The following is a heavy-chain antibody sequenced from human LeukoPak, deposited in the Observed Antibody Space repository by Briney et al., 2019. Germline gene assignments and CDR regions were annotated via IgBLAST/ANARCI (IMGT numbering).Heavy chain of an antibody. Sequence: GGSLRLSCAASGFTFSNYNMNWVRQAPGKGLDWVSSISSSTRYINYVDSVKGRFTISRDNAKNSLYLQMNSLRAEDTAVYYCVRVSLGNDYGSGSYDYWGQGTLVTVSS. D-gene: IGHD3-10*01. V-gene: IGHV3-21*01. CDR1: GFTFSNYN. CDR3: VRVSLGNDYGSGSYDY. J-gene: IGHJ4*02. CDR2: ISSSTRYI.